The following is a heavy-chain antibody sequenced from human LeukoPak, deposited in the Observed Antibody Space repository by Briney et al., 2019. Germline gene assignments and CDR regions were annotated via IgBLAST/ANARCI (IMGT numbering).Heavy chain of an antibody. CDR2: IDSSSGAI. Sequence: GRSLRLSCAASGFTFSSYPVHWVRQAPGKGLEWISYIDSSSGAIYSADSVKGRFTISRDIAENSLFLQMNSLRAEDTAVYYCASWAGAAAGFSGPLDYWGQGTLVTVSS. J-gene: IGHJ4*02. V-gene: IGHV3-48*01. CDR1: GFTFSSYP. D-gene: IGHD6-13*01. CDR3: ASWAGAAAGFSGPLDY.